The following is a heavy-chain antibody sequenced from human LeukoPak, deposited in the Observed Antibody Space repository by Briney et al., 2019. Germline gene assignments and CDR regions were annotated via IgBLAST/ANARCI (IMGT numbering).Heavy chain of an antibody. D-gene: IGHD6-19*01. CDR1: GGTISSYY. J-gene: IGHJ4*02. Sequence: SETLSLTCTVSGGTISSYYWNWIRQPPGKGLEWIGYIHYGGSTKYNPSLKSRVTISVDTSKNQFSLKLSSVTAADTAVYYCARWYSSGWAFDYWGQGTLVTVSS. V-gene: IGHV4-59*08. CDR3: ARWYSSGWAFDY. CDR2: IHYGGST.